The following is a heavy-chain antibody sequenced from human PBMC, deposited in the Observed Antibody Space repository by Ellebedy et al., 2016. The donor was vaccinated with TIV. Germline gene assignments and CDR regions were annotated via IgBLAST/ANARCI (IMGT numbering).Heavy chain of an antibody. J-gene: IGHJ4*02. CDR3: AITGTTGSDY. CDR2: IYYSGST. CDR1: GGSISSGGYY. V-gene: IGHV4-61*08. Sequence: MPSETLSLTCTVSGGSISSGGYYWSWIRQHPGKGLEWIGYIYYSGSTNYNPSLKSRVTISVDTSKNQFSLKLSSVTAADTAVYYCAITGTTGSDYWGQGTLVTVSS. D-gene: IGHD1-20*01.